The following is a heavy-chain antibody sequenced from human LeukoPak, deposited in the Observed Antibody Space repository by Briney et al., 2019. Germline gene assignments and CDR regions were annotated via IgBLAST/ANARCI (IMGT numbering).Heavy chain of an antibody. CDR1: GFTFSSYG. D-gene: IGHD6-13*01. V-gene: IGHV3-30*03. Sequence: GGSLRLSCAASGFTFSSYGMHWVRQAPGKGLEWVAVISYDGSNKYYADSVKGRFTISRDNSKNTLYLQMNSLRSEDTAVYYCALESWYGYWGQGTLVTVSS. CDR2: ISYDGSNK. CDR3: ALESWYGY. J-gene: IGHJ4*02.